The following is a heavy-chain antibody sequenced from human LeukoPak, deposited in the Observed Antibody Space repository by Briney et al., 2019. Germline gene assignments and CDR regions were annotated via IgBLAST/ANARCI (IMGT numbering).Heavy chain of an antibody. CDR3: ARHEAVAGPFDY. D-gene: IGHD6-19*01. CDR2: ISHSGST. J-gene: IGHJ4*02. V-gene: IGHV4-59*01. Sequence: SETLSLTCTVSGDSIDNYCWSWIRQPPGKGLEWIGYISHSGSTNYNPSLKSRVTISVDTSKNQFSLKLSSVTAADTAVYYCARHEAVAGPFDYWGQGTLVTVSS. CDR1: GDSIDNYC.